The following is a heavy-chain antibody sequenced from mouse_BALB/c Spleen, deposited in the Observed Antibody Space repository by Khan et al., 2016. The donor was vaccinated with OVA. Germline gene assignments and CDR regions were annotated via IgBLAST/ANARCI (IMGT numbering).Heavy chain of an antibody. D-gene: IGHD2-1*01. V-gene: IGHV1-5*01. CDR3: ARNGFGNYEIWDY. J-gene: IGHJ2*01. Sequence: VQLKQSGTVLARPGASVKMSCKASGYTFTNYWMHWVKQRPGQGLEWIGTIFPGNSDTNYNQKFTGKAKLTAVTSTSTAYMELSRLTNADSAVSYWARNGFGNYEIWDYWGQGTTLTVSS. CDR2: IFPGNSDT. CDR1: GYTFTNYW.